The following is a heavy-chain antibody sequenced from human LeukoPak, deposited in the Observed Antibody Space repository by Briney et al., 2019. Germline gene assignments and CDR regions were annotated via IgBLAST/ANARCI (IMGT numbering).Heavy chain of an antibody. V-gene: IGHV3-30*01. CDR3: AREGMDMVVVPAAMPEYYYGMDV. Sequence: RRSLRLSCEASGFTFSSYAMHWVRQAPGKGLEWVAVISYDGSNKYYADSVKGRFTISRDNSKNTLYLQMNSLRAEDTDVYYCAREGMDMVVVPAAMPEYYYGMDVWGQGTTVTVSS. J-gene: IGHJ6*02. CDR2: ISYDGSNK. D-gene: IGHD2-2*03. CDR1: GFTFSSYA.